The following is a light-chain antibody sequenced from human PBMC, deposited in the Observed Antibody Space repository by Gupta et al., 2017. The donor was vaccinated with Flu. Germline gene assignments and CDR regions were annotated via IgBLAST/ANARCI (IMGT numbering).Light chain of an antibody. V-gene: IGKV3-20*01. J-gene: IGKJ2*03. CDR1: QSVSSGY. CDR2: GAS. CDR3: QQYAISPYS. Sequence: ELVLTQSPGTLSLSAGERVTLSCRASQSVSSGYLAWYQQKPGQAPRLLIYGASGRATGVPDRFSGTGSGTDFSLSISRLEPEDFAVYYCQQYAISPYSFGRGTKLEIK.